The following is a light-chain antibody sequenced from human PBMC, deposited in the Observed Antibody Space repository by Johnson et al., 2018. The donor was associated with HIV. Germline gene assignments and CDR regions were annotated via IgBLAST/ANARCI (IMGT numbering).Light chain of an antibody. J-gene: IGLJ1*01. CDR3: GTWDSILSANV. CDR2: ENN. CDR1: SSNIGTND. V-gene: IGLV1-51*02. Sequence: HSVLTQAPSVSAAPGQKVTVSCSGSSSNIGTNDVSWYQQFPGAAPKLLIYENNKRPSGIPDRFSGSKSGTSATLGITGLQTGDEADYYYGTWDSILSANVFGTGTKVTVL.